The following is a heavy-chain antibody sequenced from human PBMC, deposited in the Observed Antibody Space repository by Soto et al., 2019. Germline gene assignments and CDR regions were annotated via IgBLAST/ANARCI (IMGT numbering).Heavy chain of an antibody. J-gene: IGHJ4*02. CDR3: ARDVWGYDRTGYAPDY. CDR2: IYDNERT. CDR1: GGSISSGGNY. D-gene: IGHD3-22*01. V-gene: IGHV4-31*03. Sequence: QVQLQESGPGLVKPSQTLSLTCTVSGGSISSGGNYWSWIRQRPGKGLEWIGYIYDNERTYYNPSLKSRVTMSADMFENQFSLNLRSVTAADTAVYYCARDVWGYDRTGYAPDYWGQGTLVTVSS.